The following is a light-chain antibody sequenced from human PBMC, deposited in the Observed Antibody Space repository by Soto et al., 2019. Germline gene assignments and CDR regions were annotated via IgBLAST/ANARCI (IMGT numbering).Light chain of an antibody. CDR3: QQSYSTPWT. J-gene: IGKJ1*01. CDR2: DAS. V-gene: IGKV3-11*01. Sequence: EIVLTQSPATLSLSPGERATLSCRASQSVSSYLAWYKQKPGQAPRLLIYDASNRATGIPARFSGSGSGTDFTLTSSSLQTEDFETDYCQQSYSTPWTFGQGTKVDIK. CDR1: QSVSSY.